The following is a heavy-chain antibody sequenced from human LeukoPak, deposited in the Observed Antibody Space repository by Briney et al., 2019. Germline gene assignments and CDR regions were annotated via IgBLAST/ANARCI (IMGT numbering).Heavy chain of an antibody. J-gene: IGHJ3*02. Sequence: WASVKVSCKASGGTFSSYAISWVRQAPGQGLEWMGGIIPIFGTANYAQKFQGRVTITADESTSTAYMELSSLRSEDTAVYYCYIVVVPAAMESGDAFDIWGQGTMVTVSS. CDR2: IIPIFGTA. V-gene: IGHV1-69*13. D-gene: IGHD2-2*01. CDR3: YIVVVPAAMESGDAFDI. CDR1: GGTFSSYA.